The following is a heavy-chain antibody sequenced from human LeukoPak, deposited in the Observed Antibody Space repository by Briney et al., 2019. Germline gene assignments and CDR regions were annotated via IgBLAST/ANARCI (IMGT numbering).Heavy chain of an antibody. CDR1: GGSISSGGYS. CDR3: ARSITMVRGGHLFDY. CDR2: IYHSGST. Sequence: SQTLSLTCAVSGGSISSGGYSWSWIRQPPGKGLEWIGYIYHSGSTYYNPSLKSRVTISVDRSKNQFSLKLSSVTAADTAVYYCARSITMVRGGHLFDYWGQGTLVTVSS. V-gene: IGHV4-30-2*01. D-gene: IGHD3-10*01. J-gene: IGHJ4*02.